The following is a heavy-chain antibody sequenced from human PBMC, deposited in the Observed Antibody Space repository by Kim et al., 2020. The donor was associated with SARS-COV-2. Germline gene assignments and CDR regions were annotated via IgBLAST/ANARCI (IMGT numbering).Heavy chain of an antibody. CDR2: EN. J-gene: IGHJ6*02. CDR3: TREGVVNGMDV. Sequence: ENFYVDSVKGRFTIYRDNGKNLVFRQMNSLRVEDTAEYYCTREGVVNGMDVWGQGTTVTVSS. V-gene: IGHV3-7*01. D-gene: IGHD3-3*01.